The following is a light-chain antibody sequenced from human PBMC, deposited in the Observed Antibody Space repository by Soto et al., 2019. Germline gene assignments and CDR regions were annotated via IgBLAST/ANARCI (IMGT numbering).Light chain of an antibody. Sequence: DIQMTQSPSSLSASVGDRVTITCRASQSISSYLNLYQQKPGKAPKLLIYAASSLQSGVPSRFSGSGAGTDFTLSISNLQPLSVANYHWHQSYSTPYTFGQGTKLEIK. V-gene: IGKV1-39*01. CDR3: HQSYSTPYT. J-gene: IGKJ2*01. CDR1: QSISSY. CDR2: AAS.